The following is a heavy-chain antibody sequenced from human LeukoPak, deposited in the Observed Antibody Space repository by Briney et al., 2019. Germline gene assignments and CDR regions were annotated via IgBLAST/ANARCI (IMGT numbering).Heavy chain of an antibody. CDR3: ARHGWRSSSLTNWLDP. CDR2: IYYSGTT. J-gene: IGHJ5*02. V-gene: IGHV4-39*01. Sequence: SSETPSLTCTVSGDSISGSSYYWGWIRQSPGKELEWIASIYYSGTTYYNPSLKSRVTMSVDTSKNQFSLKLSSVTAADTAVYYCARHGWRSSSLTNWLDPWGQGTLVTVSS. D-gene: IGHD6-6*01. CDR1: GDSISGSSYY.